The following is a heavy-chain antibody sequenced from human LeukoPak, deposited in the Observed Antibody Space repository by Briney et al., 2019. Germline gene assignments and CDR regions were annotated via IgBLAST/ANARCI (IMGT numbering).Heavy chain of an antibody. CDR1: GYTFTSYA. J-gene: IGHJ5*02. Sequence: ASVKVSCKASGYTFTSYAMNWVRQAPGQGLEWMGWINPNSGGINYAQKFQGRVTMTRDTSISTAYMELSRLRSDDTAVYYCAREGSWWEPGFDPWGQGTLVTVSS. CDR3: AREGSWWEPGFDP. CDR2: INPNSGGI. D-gene: IGHD1-26*01. V-gene: IGHV1-2*02.